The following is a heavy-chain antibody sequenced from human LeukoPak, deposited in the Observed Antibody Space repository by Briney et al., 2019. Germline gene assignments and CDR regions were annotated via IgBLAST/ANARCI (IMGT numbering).Heavy chain of an antibody. D-gene: IGHD3-3*01. Sequence: GGSLRLSCAASGLTFPSYGMHWVRQAPGKGLEWVAFIRFDGNYKDYVDSVKGRFIISRDNSKSTLFLQMDSLRAEDTGVYYCAKTSAITFFGVETNYFDPWGQGTLVTVSS. CDR3: AKTSAITFFGVETNYFDP. V-gene: IGHV3-30*02. J-gene: IGHJ5*02. CDR1: GLTFPSYG. CDR2: IRFDGNYK.